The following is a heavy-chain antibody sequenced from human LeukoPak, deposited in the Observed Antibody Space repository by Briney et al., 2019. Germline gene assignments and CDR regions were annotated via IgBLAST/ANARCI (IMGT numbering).Heavy chain of an antibody. J-gene: IGHJ5*02. CDR2: IYYSGST. V-gene: IGHV4-39*01. D-gene: IGHD1-26*01. CDR3: ARSSEWELLGERFDP. CDR1: GGSISSSSYY. Sequence: SETLSLTCTVSGGSISSSSYYWGWIRQPPGKGLEWIGSIYYSGSTYYNPSLESRVTISVDTSKNQFSLKLSSVTAADTAVYYCARSSEWELLGERFDPWGQGTLVTVSS.